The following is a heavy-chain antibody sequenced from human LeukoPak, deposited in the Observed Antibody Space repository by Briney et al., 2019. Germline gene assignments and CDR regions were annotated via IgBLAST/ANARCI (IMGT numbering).Heavy chain of an antibody. V-gene: IGHV3-74*01. CDR3: ARGGTSGSLIY. CDR2: INSDGGST. D-gene: IGHD1-26*01. CDR1: GFTFSNYW. Sequence: PGGSLRLSCAASGFTFSNYWMRWVRQDPLKGLVWVSRINSDGGSTGYADSVKGRFTISRDNAKNTLYLQMNSLRAEDTALYYCARGGTSGSLIYWGQGTLVTVSS. J-gene: IGHJ4*02.